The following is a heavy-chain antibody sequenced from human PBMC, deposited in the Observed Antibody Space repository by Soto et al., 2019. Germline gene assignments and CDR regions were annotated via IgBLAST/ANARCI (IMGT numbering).Heavy chain of an antibody. CDR3: AREPLLAGRPVFAY. Sequence: TVSDGSRIDFDCRCILQNQGKVLECIGYVSSSGSTTYNPSLTSRVTMSVDTSKNQFSLKLSSVTAADTAVYFCAREPLLAGRPVFAYWGKGT. J-gene: IGHJ4*01. D-gene: IGHD6-19*01. CDR2: VSSSGST. CDR1: DGSRIDFD. V-gene: IGHV4-59*01.